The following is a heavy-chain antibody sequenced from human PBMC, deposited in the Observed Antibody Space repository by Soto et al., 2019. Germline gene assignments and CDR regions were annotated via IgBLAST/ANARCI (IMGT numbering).Heavy chain of an antibody. J-gene: IGHJ5*02. V-gene: IGHV4-39*07. CDR1: GGSISSTSYH. CDR2: VYYSGTT. Sequence: LSLTCTVSGGSISSTSYHWRWIRQPPGKGLEWIGSVYYSGTTYDDASLKSRVTISIDTSKNQFSLKLSSVTAADTAVYYCARSVFPWGQGTLVTVPQ. CDR3: ARSVFP.